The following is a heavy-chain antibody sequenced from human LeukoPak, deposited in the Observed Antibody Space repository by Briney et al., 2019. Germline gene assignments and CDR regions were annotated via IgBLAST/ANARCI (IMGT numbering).Heavy chain of an antibody. V-gene: IGHV4-34*01. D-gene: IGHD5-12*01. Sequence: SETLSLTCAVYGGSFSGYYWSWIRQPPGKGLEWIGSIYYSGSTYYNPSLKSRVTISVDTPKNQFSLKLSSVTAADTAVYYCARQVATIDYYYYYYMDVWGKGTTVTVSS. CDR3: ARQVATIDYYYYYYMDV. J-gene: IGHJ6*03. CDR2: IYYSGST. CDR1: GGSFSGYY.